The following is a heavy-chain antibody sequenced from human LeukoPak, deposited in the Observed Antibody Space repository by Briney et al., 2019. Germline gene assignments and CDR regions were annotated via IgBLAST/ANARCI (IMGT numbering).Heavy chain of an antibody. CDR1: GYSISSGYY. CDR2: IYHSGST. J-gene: IGHJ5*02. CDR3: ARAPPRADILTGYYLTRFDP. V-gene: IGHV4-38-2*01. Sequence: SETLSLTCAVSGYSISSGYYWGWIRQPPGKGLESIGRIYHSGSTYYNPSLKSRVTISVDTSKNQFSLKLSSVTAADTAVYYCARAPPRADILTGYYLTRFDPWGQGTLVTVSS. D-gene: IGHD3-9*01.